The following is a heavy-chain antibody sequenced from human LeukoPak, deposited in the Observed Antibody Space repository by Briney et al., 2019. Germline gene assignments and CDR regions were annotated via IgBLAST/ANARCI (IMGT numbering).Heavy chain of an antibody. Sequence: GESLKISCKGSGYGFTSYWIAWVRQMPGKGLEWMGIIYPGDSDTRYSPSFQGQVTISADKSISTAYLQWSSLKASDTAMYYCARRNYYDSSGYYLRNGMDVWGQGTTVTVSS. V-gene: IGHV5-51*01. CDR1: GYGFTSYW. D-gene: IGHD3-22*01. J-gene: IGHJ6*02. CDR3: ARRNYYDSSGYYLRNGMDV. CDR2: IYPGDSDT.